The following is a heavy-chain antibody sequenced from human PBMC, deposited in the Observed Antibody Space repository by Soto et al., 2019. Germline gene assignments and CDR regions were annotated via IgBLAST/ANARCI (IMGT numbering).Heavy chain of an antibody. J-gene: IGHJ4*02. Sequence: QVQLVESGGGVVQPWRSLRLSCAASGFTFSSYGMHWVRQAPGKGLEWVAVISYDGSNKYYADSVKGRFTISRDNSKNTLYLQMYSLRAEDTAVYYCAKTEYSGSYEGLFDYWGQGTLVTVSS. CDR3: AKTEYSGSYEGLFDY. V-gene: IGHV3-30*18. CDR1: GFTFSSYG. D-gene: IGHD1-26*01. CDR2: ISYDGSNK.